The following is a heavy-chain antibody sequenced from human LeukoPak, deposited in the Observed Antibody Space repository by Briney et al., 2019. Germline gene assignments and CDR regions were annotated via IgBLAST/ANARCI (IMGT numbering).Heavy chain of an antibody. Sequence: GGSLRLSCAASGFTVSSNYMSWVRQAPGKGLEWVSVIYSGGSTYYADSVKGRFTISRDNAKNSLYLQMNSLRADDTAVYYCVRDRGIASTGGYGMDVWGQGTTVTVSS. D-gene: IGHD6-13*01. CDR1: GFTVSSNY. J-gene: IGHJ6*02. V-gene: IGHV3-53*01. CDR3: VRDRGIASTGGYGMDV. CDR2: IYSGGST.